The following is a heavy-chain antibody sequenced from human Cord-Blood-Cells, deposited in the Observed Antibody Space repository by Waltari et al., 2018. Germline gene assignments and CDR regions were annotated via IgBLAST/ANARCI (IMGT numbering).Heavy chain of an antibody. Sequence: QVQLVQSGAEVKKPGSSVKVSCKASGGTFSSYAISWVRQAPGQGLEWMGGIIPIFGTANYAQKFQGRGTITADKSTSTAYMGLSSLRSEDTAVYYCAREGGYCTNGVCYTGAAFDIWGQGTMVTVSS. CDR3: AREGGYCTNGVCYTGAAFDI. V-gene: IGHV1-69*06. CDR1: GGTFSSYA. J-gene: IGHJ3*02. CDR2: IIPIFGTA. D-gene: IGHD2-8*01.